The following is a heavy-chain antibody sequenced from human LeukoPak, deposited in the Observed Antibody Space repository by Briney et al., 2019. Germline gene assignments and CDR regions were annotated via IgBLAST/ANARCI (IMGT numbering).Heavy chain of an antibody. Sequence: GGSLRLSCAASGFTLSDSGMHWVRQASGKGLEWVGHIRSKVDSYATVYAASVKGRFTITRDDSENTAYLQMNSLNTEDTAVYYCATFPSGSWSAYWGQGTLVTVSS. CDR2: IRSKVDSYAT. J-gene: IGHJ4*02. CDR1: GFTLSDSG. V-gene: IGHV3-73*01. D-gene: IGHD1-26*01. CDR3: ATFPSGSWSAY.